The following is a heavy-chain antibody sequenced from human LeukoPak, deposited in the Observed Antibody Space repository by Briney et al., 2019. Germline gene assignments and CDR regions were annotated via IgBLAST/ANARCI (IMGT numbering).Heavy chain of an antibody. CDR1: GITLSNYG. D-gene: IGHD3-22*01. CDR2: ISDSGGST. CDR3: AKRGVVIRVILVGFHKAAYYFDS. V-gene: IGHV3-23*01. Sequence: GGSLRLSCAVSGITLSNYGMSWVRQAPGKGLEWVAGISDSGGSTNYADSVKGRFTISRDNPKNTLYLQMNNLRAEDTAVYFCAKRGVVIRVILVGFHKAAYYFDSWGQGALVNVSS. J-gene: IGHJ4*02.